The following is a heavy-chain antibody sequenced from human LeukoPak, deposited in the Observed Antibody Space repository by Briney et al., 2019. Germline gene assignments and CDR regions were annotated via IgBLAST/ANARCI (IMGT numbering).Heavy chain of an antibody. CDR2: INPNSGGT. CDR3: ARDPIAADDSSSWPNEGY. J-gene: IGHJ4*02. Sequence: GASVKVSCKASGYTFTGYYMHWVRQAPGQGLEWMGRINPNSGGTNYAQKFQGRVTMTRDTSISTAYMELSRLRSDDTAVYYCARDPIAADDSSSWPNEGYWGQGTLVTVSS. CDR1: GYTFTGYY. V-gene: IGHV1-2*06. D-gene: IGHD6-13*01.